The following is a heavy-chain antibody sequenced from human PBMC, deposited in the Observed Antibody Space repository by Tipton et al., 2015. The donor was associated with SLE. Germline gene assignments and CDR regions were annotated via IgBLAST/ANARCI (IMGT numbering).Heavy chain of an antibody. CDR1: GGSIRSYY. CDR3: ARDGDAAAGFDY. J-gene: IGHJ4*02. D-gene: IGHD6-13*01. V-gene: IGHV4-59*01. CDR2: IYYSGST. Sequence: TLSLTCTVSGGSIRSYYWSWIRQPPGKGLEWIGYIYYSGSTNYNPSLKSRVTISVDTSKNQFSLKLSSATAADTAVYYCARDGDAAAGFDYWGQGTLVTVSS.